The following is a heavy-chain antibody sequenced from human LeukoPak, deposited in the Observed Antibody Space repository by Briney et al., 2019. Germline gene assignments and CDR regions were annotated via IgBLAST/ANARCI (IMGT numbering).Heavy chain of an antibody. D-gene: IGHD6-13*01. V-gene: IGHV1-8*02. J-gene: IGHJ5*02. CDR2: MNPNSGNT. CDR3: ARGGAAPGS. Sequence: ASVKVSCKASGYTFTSYYMHWVRQAAGQGLEWMGWMNPNSGNTGYAQKFQGRVTMTRNTSISTAYMELSSLRSEDTAVYYCARGGAAPGSWGQGTLVTVSS. CDR1: GYTFTSYY.